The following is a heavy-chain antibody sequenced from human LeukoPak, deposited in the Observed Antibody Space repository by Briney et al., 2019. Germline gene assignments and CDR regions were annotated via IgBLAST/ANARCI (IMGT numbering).Heavy chain of an antibody. J-gene: IGHJ5*02. V-gene: IGHV1-18*01. CDR1: GYTFPSYG. CDR3: ASGLGITMVRQPSGGWYDP. Sequence: ASVKVSCKASGYTFPSYGISWVRQAPGQGLEWMGWISAYNGNTNYAQKFQGRVTMTTDTSTSTAYMELRSLRSDDTTVYYCASGLGITMVRQPSGGWYDPWGQGTLVTVSS. CDR2: ISAYNGNT. D-gene: IGHD3-10*01.